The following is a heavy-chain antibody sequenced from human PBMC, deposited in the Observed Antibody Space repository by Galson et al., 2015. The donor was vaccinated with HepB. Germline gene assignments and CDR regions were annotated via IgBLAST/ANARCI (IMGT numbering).Heavy chain of an antibody. CDR2: INPSDSYT. J-gene: IGHJ4*02. D-gene: IGHD6-13*01. Sequence: QSGAEVKKPGESLRISCKGSGYSFTSYWISWVRQMPGKGLEWMGRINPSDSYTNYSPSFQGHVTISADKSVSTAYLQWSSLKAPDTAMYYCARRDAYSPDFWGQGTLVAVSS. CDR1: GYSFTSYW. CDR3: ARRDAYSPDF. V-gene: IGHV5-10-1*01.